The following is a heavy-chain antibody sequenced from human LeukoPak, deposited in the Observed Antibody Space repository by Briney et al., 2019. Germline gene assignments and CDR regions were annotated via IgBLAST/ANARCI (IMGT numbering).Heavy chain of an antibody. CDR3: ARDVYCGGDCYSNWYFDL. D-gene: IGHD2-21*02. Sequence: PGGSLRLSCAASGFTFSSYSMNWVRQAPGKGLEWVSSISSSSSYIYYADSVKGRFTISRDNAKNSLYLQMNSLRAEDTAVYYCARDVYCGGDCYSNWYFDLWGRGTLVTVPS. CDR1: GFTFSSYS. V-gene: IGHV3-21*01. J-gene: IGHJ2*01. CDR2: ISSSSSYI.